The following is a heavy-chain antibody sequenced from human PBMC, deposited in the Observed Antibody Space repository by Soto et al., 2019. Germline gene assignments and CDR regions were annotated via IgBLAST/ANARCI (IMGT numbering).Heavy chain of an antibody. V-gene: IGHV1-2*04. CDR3: ARLSNPSMIVQSPFYY. CDR1: GYTFTGYY. Sequence: ASVKVSCKASGYTFTGYYMHWVRQAPGQGLEWMGWINPNSGGTNYAQNFQGWVTMTRDTSISTAYMELSRLRSDDTAVYYCARLSNPSMIVQSPFYYWGKGTLVPVSS. J-gene: IGHJ4*02. D-gene: IGHD3-22*01. CDR2: INPNSGGT.